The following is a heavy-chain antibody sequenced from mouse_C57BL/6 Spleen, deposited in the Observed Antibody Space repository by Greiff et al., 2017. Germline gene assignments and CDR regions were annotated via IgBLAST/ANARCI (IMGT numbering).Heavy chain of an antibody. J-gene: IGHJ2*01. CDR2: INPNNGGT. Sequence: EVQLQQSGPELVKPGASVKIPCKASGYTFTDYNMDWVKQSHGKSLEWIGDINPNNGGTIYNQKFKGKATLTVDKSSSTAYMELRSLTSEDTAVYYCARLNSNYLDYWGQGTTLTVSS. CDR3: ARLNSNYLDY. V-gene: IGHV1-18*01. D-gene: IGHD2-5*01. CDR1: GYTFTDYN.